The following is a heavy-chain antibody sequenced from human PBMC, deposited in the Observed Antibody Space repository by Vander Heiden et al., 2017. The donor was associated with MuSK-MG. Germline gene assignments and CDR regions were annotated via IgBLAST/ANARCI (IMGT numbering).Heavy chain of an antibody. CDR1: GYPFTSYY. J-gene: IGHJ4*02. V-gene: IGHV1-46*03. CDR2: INPSGGST. CDR3: ARVTVSRFAFDY. D-gene: IGHD3-10*01. Sequence: QVQLVQSGAEVKKPGASVTVSCKASGYPFTSYYMHWVRQAPGQGLEWMGIINPSGGSTSYAQKFQGRVTMTRDTSTSTVYMELSSLRSEDTAVYYCARVTVSRFAFDYWGQGTLVTVSS.